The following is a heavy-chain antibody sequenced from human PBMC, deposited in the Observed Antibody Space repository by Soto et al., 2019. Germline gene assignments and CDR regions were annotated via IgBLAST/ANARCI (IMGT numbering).Heavy chain of an antibody. J-gene: IGHJ4*02. CDR1: GGSISSGSYY. V-gene: IGHV4-31*03. CDR2: IYYSGST. D-gene: IGHD1-1*01. CDR3: ATDVKYDYSFDY. Sequence: PSETLSLTCTVSGGSISSGSYYWSWVRQHPGKGLEWIGYIYYSGSTYYNPSLKSRVTISVDTSKNQFSLKLSSVTAADTAVYYCATDVKYDYSFDYWGQGTLVTVSS.